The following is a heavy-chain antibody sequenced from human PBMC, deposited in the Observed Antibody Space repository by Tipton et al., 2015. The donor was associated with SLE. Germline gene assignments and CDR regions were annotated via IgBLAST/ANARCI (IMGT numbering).Heavy chain of an antibody. Sequence: SLRLSCAASGFTFSSYGMHWVRQAPGKGLEWVAFIRYDGSNKYYADSVKGRFTISRDNSKNTLYLQMNSLRAEDTAVYYCTKVRDYREAFDIWGQGTMVTVSS. D-gene: IGHD4-11*01. CDR1: GFTFSSYG. CDR3: TKVRDYREAFDI. V-gene: IGHV3-30*02. CDR2: IRYDGSNK. J-gene: IGHJ3*02.